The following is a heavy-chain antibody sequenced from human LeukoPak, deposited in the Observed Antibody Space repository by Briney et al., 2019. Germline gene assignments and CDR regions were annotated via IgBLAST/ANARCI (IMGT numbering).Heavy chain of an antibody. CDR2: MNPNSGNR. CDR1: GYTFTSYD. D-gene: IGHD2-15*01. Sequence: ASVKVSCKASGYTFTSYDINWVRQATGQVLEWMGWMNPNSGNRGYAQKFQGRVTMTKNTSISTAYMELSSLRSEDTAVYFCTRGGGYCSGGSCPYYLDYCGQGTLVTVSS. J-gene: IGHJ4*02. V-gene: IGHV1-8*01. CDR3: TRGGGYCSGGSCPYYLDY.